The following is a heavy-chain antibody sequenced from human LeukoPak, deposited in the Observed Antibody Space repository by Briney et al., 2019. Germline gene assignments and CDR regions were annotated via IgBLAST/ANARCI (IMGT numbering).Heavy chain of an antibody. CDR3: ARGGSYYYDILTGYFFRD. Sequence: PGGSLRLSCAVSGFTFSSYWMSWVRQAPGKGLEWVANIKQDGSEKYYVDSVKGRFTISRDNAKNSLYLQMNSLRAEDTAVYYCARGGSYYYDILTGYFFRDWGQGTMVTVSS. CDR2: IKQDGSEK. V-gene: IGHV3-7*03. J-gene: IGHJ3*01. D-gene: IGHD3-9*01. CDR1: GFTFSSYW.